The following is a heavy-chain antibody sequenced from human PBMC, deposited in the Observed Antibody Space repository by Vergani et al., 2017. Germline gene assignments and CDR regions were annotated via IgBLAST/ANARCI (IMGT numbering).Heavy chain of an antibody. D-gene: IGHD2-2*02. Sequence: QVQLVQSGAEVKKPGASMKVSCKASGYTFTSYGISWVRQAPGQGLEWMGWISAYNGNTNYAQKLQGRVTMTSDTSTSTAYMELRSLRSDDTAVYYCARVGYCSSTSCYIYYYYMDVWGKGTTVTVSS. CDR1: GYTFTSYG. V-gene: IGHV1-18*01. CDR3: ARVGYCSSTSCYIYYYYMDV. CDR2: ISAYNGNT. J-gene: IGHJ6*03.